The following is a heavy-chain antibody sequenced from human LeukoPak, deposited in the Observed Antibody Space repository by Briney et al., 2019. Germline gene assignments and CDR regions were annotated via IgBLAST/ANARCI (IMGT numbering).Heavy chain of an antibody. Sequence: PSETLSLTCTVSGYSISTSCYWGWIRQPPGKGLEWIGSINYSGSTYHNPSLKSRVTMSVDTSNNQFSLKLSSVTAADTAVYYCARDGSSAVADYWGQGTLVTVSS. V-gene: IGHV4-38-2*02. CDR2: INYSGST. D-gene: IGHD6-19*01. CDR3: ARDGSSAVADY. CDR1: GYSISTSCY. J-gene: IGHJ4*02.